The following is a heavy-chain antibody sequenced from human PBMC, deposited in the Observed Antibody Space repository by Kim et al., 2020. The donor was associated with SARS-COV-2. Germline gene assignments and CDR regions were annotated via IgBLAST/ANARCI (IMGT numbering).Heavy chain of an antibody. J-gene: IGHJ4*02. V-gene: IGHV1-3*01. CDR3: AGDSPRRGAIARFDY. Sequence: QEIQGRVTITRDTSASPAYMGLSSMRSEDTAVYYCAGDSPRRGAIARFDYWGQGTLVTVSS. D-gene: IGHD1-26*01.